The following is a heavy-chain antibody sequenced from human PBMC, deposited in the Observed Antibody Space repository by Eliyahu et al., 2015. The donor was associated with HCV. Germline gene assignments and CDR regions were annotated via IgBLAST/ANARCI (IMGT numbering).Heavy chain of an antibody. D-gene: IGHD6-13*01. CDR2: VYYSGST. V-gene: IGHV4-39*01. CDR1: GDSVSSSGYY. J-gene: IGHJ4*02. CDR3: VRQHTSSWYNFDY. Sequence: QLQLQESGPGLVKPSETLSLTCTVSGDSVSSSGYYWGWIRQPPGQGLEWIGSVYYSGSTFYNASLKSRVTISVDTSKNHFSLKLSSVTAADTAVYYGVRQHTSSWYNFDYWGQGTLVTVSS.